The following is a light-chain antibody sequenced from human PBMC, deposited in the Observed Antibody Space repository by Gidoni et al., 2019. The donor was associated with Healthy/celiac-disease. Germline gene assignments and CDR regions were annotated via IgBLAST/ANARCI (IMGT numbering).Light chain of an antibody. Sequence: QSVLTQPPSVSAAPGQKVTSSCSGSSPNIGNNYVSWYQQLPGTAPKLLIYDNNKRPSGIPDRFSGSKSGTSATLGITGLQTGDEADYYCGTWDSSLSVYVFGTGTKVTVL. V-gene: IGLV1-51*01. CDR3: GTWDSSLSVYV. J-gene: IGLJ1*01. CDR1: SPNIGNNY. CDR2: DNN.